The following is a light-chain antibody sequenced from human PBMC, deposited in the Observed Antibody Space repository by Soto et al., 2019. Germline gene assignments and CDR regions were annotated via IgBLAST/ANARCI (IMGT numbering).Light chain of an antibody. Sequence: IVMTQSPATLSVYPGERATLSCRASQSVTSNLAWYQQTPGQAPRLLIYGASTSATGIPARLSGSGSGTEFTLTISSLQSEDFAVYYCQQYNNWPPTFGQGTRLEIK. J-gene: IGKJ5*01. CDR2: GAS. CDR1: QSVTSN. V-gene: IGKV3-15*01. CDR3: QQYNNWPPT.